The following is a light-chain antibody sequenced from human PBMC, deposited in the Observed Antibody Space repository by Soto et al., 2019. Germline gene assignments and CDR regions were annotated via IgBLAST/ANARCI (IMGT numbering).Light chain of an antibody. CDR2: KAS. Sequence: DIQMTQSPSTLSGSVGDRVTITCRASQTISSWLAWYQQEPGKAPKLLIYKASTLKSGVPSRFSGSGSGTEFTLTISSLQPDDFATYYCQHYNSYSEALGQGTKVDIK. CDR1: QTISSW. J-gene: IGKJ1*01. CDR3: QHYNSYSEA. V-gene: IGKV1-5*03.